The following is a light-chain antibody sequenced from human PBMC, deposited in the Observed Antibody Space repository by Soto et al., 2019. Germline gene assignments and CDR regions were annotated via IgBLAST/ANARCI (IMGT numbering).Light chain of an antibody. V-gene: IGKV3-15*01. CDR1: ESVGSN. Sequence: EIVMTQSPATLSVSPGERATLSCRASESVGSNLAWYQQKPGQAPRLLIYGASTRATGIPARFSGSGSETEFTLSSSSLQSEYSAVYYCQQSNNWPRTFGQGTRLEIK. CDR2: GAS. J-gene: IGKJ2*01. CDR3: QQSNNWPRT.